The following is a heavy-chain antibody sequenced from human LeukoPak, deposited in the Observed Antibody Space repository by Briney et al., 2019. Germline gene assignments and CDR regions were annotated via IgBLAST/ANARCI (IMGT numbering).Heavy chain of an antibody. J-gene: IGHJ1*01. CDR2: ISYSGST. CDR3: ARHGGRGYSGYDMEYFQH. Sequence: SETLSLTCTVSGGSINSYYWSWIRQPPGKGLEWIGYISYSGSTNFNPSLRSRVTISVDTSKNYFSLKLGSVTAADTAVYYCARHGGRGYSGYDMEYFQHWGQGTLVTVSS. V-gene: IGHV4-59*08. CDR1: GGSINSYY. D-gene: IGHD5-12*01.